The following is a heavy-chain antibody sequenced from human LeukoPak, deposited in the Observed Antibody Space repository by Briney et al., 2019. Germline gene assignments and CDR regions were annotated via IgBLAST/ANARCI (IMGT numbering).Heavy chain of an antibody. CDR2: IYYSGST. CDR1: GGSISSYY. Sequence: PSETLSLTCTVSGGSISSYYWSWIRQPPGKGLEWIGYIYYSGSTNYNPSLKSRVTISVDTSKNQFSLKLSSVTAADTAVYYCARVARPRWFGELNAFDIWGQGTMVTVSS. V-gene: IGHV4-59*01. D-gene: IGHD3-10*01. J-gene: IGHJ3*02. CDR3: ARVARPRWFGELNAFDI.